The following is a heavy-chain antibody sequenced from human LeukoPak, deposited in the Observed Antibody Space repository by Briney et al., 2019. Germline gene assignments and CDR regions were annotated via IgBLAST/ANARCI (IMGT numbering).Heavy chain of an antibody. J-gene: IGHJ4*02. D-gene: IGHD4-17*01. V-gene: IGHV3-74*01. Sequence: GGSLRLSCAASGFTFSSYWMHWVRQVPGKGLVWVARINPGGSSITYADSVKGRFTISRDNARNSLYLQMDSLRDEDTAVYYCARDGYGDYLFDYWGQGTLVTVSS. CDR2: INPGGSSI. CDR1: GFTFSSYW. CDR3: ARDGYGDYLFDY.